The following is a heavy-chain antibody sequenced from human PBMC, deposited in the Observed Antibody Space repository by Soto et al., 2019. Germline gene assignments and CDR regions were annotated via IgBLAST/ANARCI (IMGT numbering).Heavy chain of an antibody. CDR2: IIPIFGTA. V-gene: IGHV1-69*06. Sequence: QVQLVQSGAEVKKPGSSVKVSCKASGGTFSSYAISWVRQAPGQGLEWMGGIIPIFGTANYAQKFQGRVRIPGDKSRGTPYRARGSLSSEAAAVFSCARACGHPPRECFDPGGQGPLVPVSS. CDR1: GGTFSSYA. D-gene: IGHD3-3*01. J-gene: IGHJ5*02. CDR3: ARACGHPPRECFDP.